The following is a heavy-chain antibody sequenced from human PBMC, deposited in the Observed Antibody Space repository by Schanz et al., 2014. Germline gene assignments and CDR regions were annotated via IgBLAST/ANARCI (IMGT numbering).Heavy chain of an antibody. CDR3: ARDDKRYFDWLSTFDL. CDR1: GFTFNGHA. D-gene: IGHD3-9*01. V-gene: IGHV3-30*04. J-gene: IGHJ3*01. CDR2: TSYDGSRK. Sequence: QVQLVESGGGVVQPGGSLRLSCASSGFTFNGHAMHWVRQAPGKGLEWVAVTSYDGSRKYYTDSVKGRFTVSRDNSKNTLYLQLNSLRAEDTAVYYCARDDKRYFDWLSTFDLWGQGTMVAVSS.